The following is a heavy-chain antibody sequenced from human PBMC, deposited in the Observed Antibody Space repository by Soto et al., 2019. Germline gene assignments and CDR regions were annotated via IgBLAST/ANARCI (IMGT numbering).Heavy chain of an antibody. CDR1: GFTFSDYY. J-gene: IGHJ6*02. V-gene: IGHV3-11*01. D-gene: IGHD3-10*01. CDR2: ISSSGSTI. Sequence: QVQLVESGGGLVKPGGSLRLSCAASGFTFSDYYMSWIRQAPGKGLEWVSYISSSGSTIYYADSVKGRFTISRDNAKNTLYLQMDGLSAEDTAVNYCASGLDPPGGMDVWGQGTTVTVSS. CDR3: ASGLDPPGGMDV.